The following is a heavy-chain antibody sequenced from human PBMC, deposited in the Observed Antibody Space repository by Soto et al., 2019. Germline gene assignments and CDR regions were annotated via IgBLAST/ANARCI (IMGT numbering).Heavy chain of an antibody. CDR1: GGSITTTSFS. CDR2: VFYNGGT. D-gene: IGHD6-19*01. J-gene: IGHJ4*02. CDR3: GSSGWYIATGY. Sequence: PSETLSLTCTVSGGSITTTSFSWDWIRQPPGKGLEWIGSVFYNGGTYYNPSLKSRVTISVDTSKNQFFLNLTFVSAPDTAVHYCGSSGWYIATGYWGQGALVTVSS. V-gene: IGHV4-39*01.